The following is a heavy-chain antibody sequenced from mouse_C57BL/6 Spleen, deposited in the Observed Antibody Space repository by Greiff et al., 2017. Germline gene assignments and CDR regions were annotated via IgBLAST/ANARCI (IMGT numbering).Heavy chain of an antibody. CDR1: GYAFSSYW. J-gene: IGHJ1*03. Sequence: VKLMESGAELVKPGASVKISCKASGYAFSSYWMNWVKQRPGKGLEWIGQIYPGDGDTNYNGKFKGKATLTADKSSSTAYMQRSSLTSEDSAVYFCARGSRGWYFDVWGTGTTVTVSS. CDR2: IYPGDGDT. CDR3: ARGSRGWYFDV. V-gene: IGHV1-80*01.